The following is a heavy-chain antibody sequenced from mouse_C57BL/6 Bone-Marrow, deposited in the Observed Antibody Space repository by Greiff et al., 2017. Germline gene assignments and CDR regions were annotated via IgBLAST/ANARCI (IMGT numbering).Heavy chain of an antibody. J-gene: IGHJ4*01. CDR1: GFNIKNTY. Sequence: VQLKQSVAELVRPGASVKLSCTASGFNIKNTYMHWVKQRPEQGLEWIGRIDPANGNTKYAPKFQGKATITADTSSNTAYLQLSSLTSEGTAIYYCVRPIYYYGSSCAMDYWGQGTSVTVSS. D-gene: IGHD1-1*01. CDR2: IDPANGNT. CDR3: VRPIYYYGSSCAMDY. V-gene: IGHV14-3*01.